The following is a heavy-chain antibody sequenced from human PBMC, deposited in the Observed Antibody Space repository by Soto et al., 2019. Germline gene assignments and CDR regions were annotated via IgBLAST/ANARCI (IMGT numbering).Heavy chain of an antibody. Sequence: GGSLRLSCTASGFTFGDYAMSWFRQAPGKGLEWVGRIKSKTDGGTTDYAAPVKGRFTISRDDSKNTLYLQMNSLKTEDTAVYYCTTYREFPYYYGMDVWGKGTTVTVPS. CDR1: GFTFGDYA. J-gene: IGHJ6*04. D-gene: IGHD3-10*01. V-gene: IGHV3-15*01. CDR3: TTYREFPYYYGMDV. CDR2: IKSKTDGGTT.